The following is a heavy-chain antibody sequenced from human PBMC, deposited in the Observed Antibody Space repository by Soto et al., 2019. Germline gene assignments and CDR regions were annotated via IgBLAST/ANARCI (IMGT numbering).Heavy chain of an antibody. CDR1: GFSISSNY. Sequence: ELQLVETGGGLIQTGGSLRLSCAASGFSISSNYIAWVRQPPGKGLEWVSTTFSGGNTEYAASVKGRCSISRDKYKNTLDLQMDILGVEDTAVYYCARKPPSAIQGWAFGMDVWGQGTTVSVSS. J-gene: IGHJ6*02. V-gene: IGHV3-53*02. CDR3: ARKPPSAIQGWAFGMDV. D-gene: IGHD2-21*01. CDR2: TFSGGNT.